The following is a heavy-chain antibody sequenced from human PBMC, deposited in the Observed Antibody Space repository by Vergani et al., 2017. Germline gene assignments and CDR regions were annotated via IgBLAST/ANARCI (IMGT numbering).Heavy chain of an antibody. Sequence: QVQLQESGPGVVKPSQTLSLTCAVSGGSISSGYHCWTWIRQRPGKGLEWIGYIFYSGTTYDNPSLRSRLTISVDTSQNQFSLKLRSVTAADTAVYYCARVDTQVPATSHFYYMDVWGKGTTVVVSS. CDR3: ARVDTQVPATSHFYYMDV. J-gene: IGHJ6*03. D-gene: IGHD6-25*01. CDR2: IFYSGTT. V-gene: IGHV4-31*11. CDR1: GGSISSGYHC.